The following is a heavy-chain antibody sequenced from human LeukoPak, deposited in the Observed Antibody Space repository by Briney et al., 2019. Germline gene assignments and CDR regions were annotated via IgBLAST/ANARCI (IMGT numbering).Heavy chain of an antibody. CDR3: ARRSGDGAYYFDY. CDR1: GGSISSSSYY. D-gene: IGHD3-10*01. J-gene: IGHJ4*02. CDR2: IYYSGST. Sequence: SETLSLTCTVSGGSISSSSYYWGWIRQPPGMGLEWIGSIYYSGSTYYNPSLKSRVTISVDTSKNQFSLKLSSVTAADTAVYYCARRSGDGAYYFDYWGQGTLVTVSS. V-gene: IGHV4-39*01.